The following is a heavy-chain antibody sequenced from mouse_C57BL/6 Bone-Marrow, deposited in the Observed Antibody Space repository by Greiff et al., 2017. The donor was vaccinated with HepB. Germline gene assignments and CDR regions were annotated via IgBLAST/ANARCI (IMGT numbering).Heavy chain of an antibody. CDR2: ISSGSSTI. CDR3: ARHYYGSSLFDY. D-gene: IGHD1-1*01. CDR1: GFTFSDYG. J-gene: IGHJ2*01. V-gene: IGHV5-17*01. Sequence: EVKVEESGGGLVKPGGSLKLSCAASGFTFSDYGMHWVRQAPEKGLEWVAYISSGSSTIYYADTVKGRFTISRDNAKNTLFLQMTSLRSEDTAMYYCARHYYGSSLFDYWGQGTTLTVSS.